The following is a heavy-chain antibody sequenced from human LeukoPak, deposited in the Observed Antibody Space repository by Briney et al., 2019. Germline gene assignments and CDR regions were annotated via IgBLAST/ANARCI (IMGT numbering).Heavy chain of an antibody. V-gene: IGHV3-30-3*01. Sequence: PGRSLRLSCAASGFTFSSYAMHWVRQAPGKGLEWVAVISYDGSNKYYADSVKGRFTISRDNSKNTLYLQMNSLRAEDTAVYYCARDQASGLLRYFDWFDYWGQGTLVTVSS. CDR2: ISYDGSNK. D-gene: IGHD3-9*01. J-gene: IGHJ4*02. CDR3: ARDQASGLLRYFDWFDY. CDR1: GFTFSSYA.